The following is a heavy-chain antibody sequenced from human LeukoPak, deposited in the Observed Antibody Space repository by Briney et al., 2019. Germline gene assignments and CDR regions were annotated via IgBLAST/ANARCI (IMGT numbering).Heavy chain of an antibody. J-gene: IGHJ6*03. CDR3: ARGILRYCSSSTCFGDYYYYMDV. V-gene: IGHV1-69*13. CDR1: GGTFSGYA. D-gene: IGHD2-2*01. CDR2: IIPIFGTA. Sequence: SVKVSCKASGGTFSGYAISWVRQAPGQGLEWMGGIIPIFGTANYAQKFQGRVTITADESTSTAYMELSSLRSEDTAVYYCARGILRYCSSSTCFGDYYYYMDVWGKGTTVTISS.